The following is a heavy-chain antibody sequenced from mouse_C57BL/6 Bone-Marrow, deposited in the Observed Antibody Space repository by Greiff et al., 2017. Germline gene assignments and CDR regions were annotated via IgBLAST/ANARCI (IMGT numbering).Heavy chain of an antibody. CDR2: INPYNGGT. CDR1: GYTFTDYY. Sequence: EVQLQQSGPVLVKPGASVKMSCKASGYTFTDYYMNWVKQSHGKSLEWIGVINPYNGGTSYNQKFKGKATLTVDKSSSTAYMELNSLTSEDSAVYYCARGGWLLRAMDYWGQGTSVTVSS. J-gene: IGHJ4*01. V-gene: IGHV1-19*01. CDR3: ARGGWLLRAMDY. D-gene: IGHD2-3*01.